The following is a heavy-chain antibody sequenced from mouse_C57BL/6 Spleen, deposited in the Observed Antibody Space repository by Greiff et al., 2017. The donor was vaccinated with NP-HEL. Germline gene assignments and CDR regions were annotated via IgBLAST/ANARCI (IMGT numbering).Heavy chain of an antibody. J-gene: IGHJ2*01. CDR1: GYSITSGYY. D-gene: IGHD1-1*01. CDR3: ARGGYYYGEDY. V-gene: IGHV3-6*01. Sequence: VQLKQSGPGLVKPSQSLSLTCSVTGYSITSGYYWNWIRQFPGNKLEWMGYISYDGSNNYNPSLKNRISITRDTSKNQFFLKLNSVTTEDTATYYCARGGYYYGEDYWGQGTTLTVSS. CDR2: ISYDGSN.